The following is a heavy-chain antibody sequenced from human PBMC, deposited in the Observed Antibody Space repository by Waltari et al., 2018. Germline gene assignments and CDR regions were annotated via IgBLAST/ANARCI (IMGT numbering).Heavy chain of an antibody. D-gene: IGHD3-3*01. V-gene: IGHV3-15*01. CDR2: IKRKSDGGTT. CDR1: GFDFSKAW. CDR3: VTKITMSGVGLDP. Sequence: EVQLVESGGSLVKPGGSLRLSCAVSGFDFSKAWMSWVRQAPGKGLEWVGRIKRKSDGGTTDYAAAVKGRFTISRDDSKSSVFLQMNDLKTEDTAVYYCVTKITMSGVGLDPWGQGTLVSVSP. J-gene: IGHJ5*02.